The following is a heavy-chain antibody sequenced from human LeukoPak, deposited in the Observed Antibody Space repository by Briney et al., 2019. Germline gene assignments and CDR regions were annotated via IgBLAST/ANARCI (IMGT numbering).Heavy chain of an antibody. CDR3: AREGSESYYKRYFDY. J-gene: IGHJ4*02. Sequence: SETLSLTCTVSGGSISSGGYYWSWIRQHPGKGLEWIGYIYYSGSTYYNPSLKSRVTISVDTSKNQFSLKLSSVTAADTAVYYCAREGSESYYKRYFDYWGQGTLVTVSS. V-gene: IGHV4-31*03. CDR1: GGSISSGGYY. CDR2: IYYSGST. D-gene: IGHD3-10*01.